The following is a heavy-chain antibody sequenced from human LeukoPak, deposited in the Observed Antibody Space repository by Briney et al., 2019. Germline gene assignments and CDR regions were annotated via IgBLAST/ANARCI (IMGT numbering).Heavy chain of an antibody. CDR2: IYYSGST. CDR3: ARGKYYRTDY. D-gene: IGHD2/OR15-2a*01. CDR1: GGSISSYY. J-gene: IGHJ4*02. V-gene: IGHV4-59*01. Sequence: SETLSLTCTVSGGSISSYYWSWIRQPPGKGLEWIGYIYYSGSTNYNPSLKSRVAVSVDSSKNQFSLKLSSVTAADTAVYYCARGKYYRTDYWGQGTLVTVSS.